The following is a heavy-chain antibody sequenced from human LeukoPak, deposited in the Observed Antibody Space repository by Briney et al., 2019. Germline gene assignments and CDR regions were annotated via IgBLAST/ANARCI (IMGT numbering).Heavy chain of an antibody. V-gene: IGHV4-30-2*01. CDR1: GGSISSGGYS. Sequence: SQTLSLTCAVFGGSISSGGYSWSWIRQPPGKGLEWIGYIYHSGSTYYNPSLKSRVTISVDGPKNQFSLKLSSVTAADTAVYYCARARYSNYRYAGMDVWGRGTTVTVSS. J-gene: IGHJ6*02. CDR3: ARARYSNYRYAGMDV. D-gene: IGHD4-11*01. CDR2: IYHSGST.